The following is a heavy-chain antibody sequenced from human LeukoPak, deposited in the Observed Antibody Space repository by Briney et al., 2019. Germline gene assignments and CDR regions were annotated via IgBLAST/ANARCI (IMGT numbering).Heavy chain of an antibody. CDR1: GGSISSYY. J-gene: IGHJ3*02. CDR3: AGPTYYYDSSGSFGAFDI. CDR2: IYYSGST. D-gene: IGHD3-22*01. V-gene: IGHV4-59*08. Sequence: PSETLSLTCTVSGGSISSYYWSWIRQPPGKGLEWIGYIYYSGSTNYNPSLKSRVTISVDTSKNQFSLKLSSVTAADTAVYYCAGPTYYYDSSGSFGAFDIWGQGTMVTVSS.